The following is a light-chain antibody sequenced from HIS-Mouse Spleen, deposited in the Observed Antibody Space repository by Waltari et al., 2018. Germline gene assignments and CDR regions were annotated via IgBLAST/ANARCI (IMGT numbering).Light chain of an antibody. Sequence: DIQMTQSPYTLSASVGDRVTITCRASQSISSGLAWYQQKPGKAPKLLIYKASSLESGVPSRFSGSGSGTEFTLTISSLQPDDFATYYCQQYNSYSRTFGQGTKVEIK. CDR2: KAS. CDR3: QQYNSYSRT. J-gene: IGKJ1*01. V-gene: IGKV1-5*03. CDR1: QSISSG.